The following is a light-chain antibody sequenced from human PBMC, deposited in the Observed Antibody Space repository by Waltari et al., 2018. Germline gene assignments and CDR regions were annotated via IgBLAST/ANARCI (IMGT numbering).Light chain of an antibody. J-gene: IGKJ4*01. CDR3: QQRNNWAGLT. Sequence: EIVLTQSPATLSLSPGDRATLSCSTCQRTRTYLAWYQQKPGQAPRLLIYDASNRSTGIPARFSGRGSGTDFTLTVSSLEPEECAVDYCQQRNNWAGLTFGGGTKVEIK. V-gene: IGKV3-11*01. CDR2: DAS. CDR1: QRTRTY.